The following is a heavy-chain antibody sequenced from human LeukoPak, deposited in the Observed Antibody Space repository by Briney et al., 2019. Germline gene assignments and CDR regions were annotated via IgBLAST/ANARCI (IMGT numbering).Heavy chain of an antibody. CDR1: GFTVITND. Sequence: PGGSLRLSCAASGFTVITNDMTWVRQAPGKGLEWVSVLYSDGNTKYADSVQGRFTISRDKSKNTLFLQMNSLRVDDTAVYYCATEGDTDDAFDTWGQGTMVTVSS. V-gene: IGHV3-53*01. CDR2: LYSDGNT. D-gene: IGHD2-21*01. J-gene: IGHJ3*02. CDR3: ATEGDTDDAFDT.